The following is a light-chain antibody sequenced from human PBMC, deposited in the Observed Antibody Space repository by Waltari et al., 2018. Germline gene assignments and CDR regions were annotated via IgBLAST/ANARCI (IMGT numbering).Light chain of an antibody. J-gene: IGLJ1*01. Sequence: QSALTQPASVSGSPGPSITISCTGTSRDVGGYNYVSWYQQHPGKAPKLMIYEVSNRPSGVSNRFSGSKSGNTASLTISGLQAEDEADYYCSSYTSSSTGVFGTGTKVTVL. CDR3: SSYTSSSTGV. V-gene: IGLV2-14*01. CDR1: SRDVGGYNY. CDR2: EVS.